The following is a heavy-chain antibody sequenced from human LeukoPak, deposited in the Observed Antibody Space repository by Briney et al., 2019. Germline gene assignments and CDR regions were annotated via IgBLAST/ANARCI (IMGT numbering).Heavy chain of an antibody. V-gene: IGHV4-59*01. CDR1: GGSISSYY. CDR2: IYYSGST. CDR3: ARDSHRYYYDSSGYLDY. J-gene: IGHJ4*02. Sequence: SETLSLTCTVSGGSISSYYWSWIRQPPGKGLEWIGYIYYSGSTNYNPSLKSRVTISVDTSKNQFSLKLSSVTAADTAVYYCARDSHRYYYDSSGYLDYWGQGTLVTVSS. D-gene: IGHD3-22*01.